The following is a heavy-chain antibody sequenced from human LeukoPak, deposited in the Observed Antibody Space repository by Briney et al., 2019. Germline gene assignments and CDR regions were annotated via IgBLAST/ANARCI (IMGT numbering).Heavy chain of an antibody. CDR2: IYHTGSA. D-gene: IGHD2-2*01. J-gene: IGHJ4*02. Sequence: SETLSLTCTVSGGSISSYYWSWIRRPPGKGLEWIANIYHTGSAHYNPSLKSRVTISVDTSKNQFSLKLSSVTAADTAVYYCARYCTSTTCILRGFDYWGQGTLVTVSS. CDR3: ARYCTSTTCILRGFDY. V-gene: IGHV4-59*08. CDR1: GGSISSYY.